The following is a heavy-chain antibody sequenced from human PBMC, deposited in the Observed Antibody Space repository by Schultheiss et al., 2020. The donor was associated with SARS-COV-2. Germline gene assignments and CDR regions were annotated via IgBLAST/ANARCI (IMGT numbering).Heavy chain of an antibody. CDR2: IYHSGST. CDR3: ASPIAVAGGFDY. CDR1: GGSISSINW. V-gene: IGHV4-4*02. D-gene: IGHD6-19*01. Sequence: SETLSLTCAVSGGSISSINWWNWVRQSPGKGLEWIGEIYHSGSTNYNPSLKSRVTISIDKSKNQFPLKLTSVTAADTAVYYCASPIAVAGGFDYWGQGTLVTVSS. J-gene: IGHJ4*02.